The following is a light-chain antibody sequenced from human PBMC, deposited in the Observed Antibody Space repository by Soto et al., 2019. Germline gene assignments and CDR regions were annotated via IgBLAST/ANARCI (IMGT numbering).Light chain of an antibody. Sequence: QSVLTQPASVSGSPGQSITISCTGTSSDVGGYNYVSWYQQHPGKAPKLMIYDVNTRPSGVSNRFSGSKSGNTASLTIAGLQAGDEADYYCSSYTSSISFGGGTKLTVL. CDR2: DVN. J-gene: IGLJ2*01. V-gene: IGLV2-14*01. CDR3: SSYTSSIS. CDR1: SSDVGGYNY.